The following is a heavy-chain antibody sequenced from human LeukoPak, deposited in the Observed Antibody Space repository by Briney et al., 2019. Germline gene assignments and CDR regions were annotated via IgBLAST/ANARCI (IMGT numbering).Heavy chain of an antibody. CDR3: AKGKGYYGSGSYFDY. V-gene: IGHV3-64*02. CDR2: ISSNGGST. D-gene: IGHD3-10*01. CDR1: GFTFSNYA. J-gene: IGHJ4*02. Sequence: GGSLRLSCAASGFTFSNYAMHWVRQAPGKGLQYVSDISSNGGSTYYADSVKGRFTISRDNSKNTLYLQMGSLRAEDMAVYYCAKGKGYYGSGSYFDYWGQGTLVTVSS.